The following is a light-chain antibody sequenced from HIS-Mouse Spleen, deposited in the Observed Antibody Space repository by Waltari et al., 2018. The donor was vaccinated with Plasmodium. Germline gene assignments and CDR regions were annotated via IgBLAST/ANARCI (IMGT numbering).Light chain of an antibody. J-gene: IGLJ3*02. CDR3: YSKDSSGNHRV. Sequence: SYELTQPPSVSVSPGQTARHTCAGDALPKKYASWYQQKSGQAPVLVIYEDRKRPSGIPERFSGASSGTMATLTISGAQVEDEADYYCYSKDSSGNHRVFGGGTKLTVL. CDR2: EDR. V-gene: IGLV3-10*01. CDR1: ALPKKY.